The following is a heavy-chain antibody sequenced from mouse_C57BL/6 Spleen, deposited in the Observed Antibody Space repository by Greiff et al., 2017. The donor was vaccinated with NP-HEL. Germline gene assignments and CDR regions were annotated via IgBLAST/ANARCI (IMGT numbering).Heavy chain of an antibody. V-gene: IGHV1-75*01. CDR1: GYTFTDYY. CDR3: AKMITTVVDAPFDY. J-gene: IGHJ2*01. CDR2: IFPGSGST. Sequence: QVHVKQSGPELVKPGASVKISCKASGYTFTDYYINWVKQRPGQGLEWIGWIFPGSGSTYYNEKFKGKATLTVDKSSSTAYMLLSSLTSEDSAVYFCAKMITTVVDAPFDYWGQGTTLTVSS. D-gene: IGHD1-1*01.